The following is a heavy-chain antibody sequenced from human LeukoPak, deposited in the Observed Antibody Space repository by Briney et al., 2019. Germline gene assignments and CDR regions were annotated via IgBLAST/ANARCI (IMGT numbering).Heavy chain of an antibody. CDR2: IYFTGST. CDR3: ARGQVLLWFGEFVTPSPFDY. CDR1: SGSISGSDSY. J-gene: IGHJ4*02. V-gene: IGHV4-39*01. Sequence: SEILSLTCTVSSGSISGSDSYWGWIRQPPGKGLEWIASIYFTGSTYYNPSLRSRVTISVDTPKNQFSLKLSSLTAADTAVYYCARGQVLLWFGEFVTPSPFDYWGQGTLVTVSS. D-gene: IGHD3-10*01.